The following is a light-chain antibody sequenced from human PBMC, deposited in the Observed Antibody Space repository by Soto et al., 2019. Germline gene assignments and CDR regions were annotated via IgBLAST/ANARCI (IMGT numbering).Light chain of an antibody. CDR2: EVS. CDR1: SGDVGGYYY. V-gene: IGLV2-14*01. CDR3: SSYTAGGTI. J-gene: IGLJ1*01. Sequence: QSALTQPASVSGSPGQSITISCTGTSGDVGGYYYVSWYQQLPGKAPKLMISEVSNRPSWVSNRFSGSKSGNTASLTISGLQAEDEADYYCSSYTAGGTIFGTGTKLTVL.